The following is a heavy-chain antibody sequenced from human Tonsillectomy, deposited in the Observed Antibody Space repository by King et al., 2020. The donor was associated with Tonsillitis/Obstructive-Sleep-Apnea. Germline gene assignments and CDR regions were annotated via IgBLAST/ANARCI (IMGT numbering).Heavy chain of an antibody. J-gene: IGHJ5*02. V-gene: IGHV4-34*01. D-gene: IGHD3-16*01. CDR1: GGSFSDYS. CDR2: INHSGSS. CDR3: ASAHPEDDYGGAWFDP. Sequence: VQLQQWGAGLLKPSETLSLTCAVYGGSFSDYSWSWIRQPPGKGLEWIGQINHSGSSNYNSSLKSRLTISVDMSKNQLSLKLSSVTAADTAVYYCASAHPEDDYGGAWFDPWGQGTLVTVSS.